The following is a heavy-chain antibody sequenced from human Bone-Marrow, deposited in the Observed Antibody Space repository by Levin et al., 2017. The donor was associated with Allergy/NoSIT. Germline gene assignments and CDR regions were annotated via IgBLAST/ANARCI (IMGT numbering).Heavy chain of an antibody. V-gene: IGHV3-9*01. CDR2: ITWNSRRI. J-gene: IGHJ3*01. Sequence: SCTTAGFTFDDYALHWVRQAPGKGLEWLAGITWNSRRIDYAESVRGRFTISRDNAKNSLYLQMDSLRSEDTALYFCAKAKWELSSLDGFDVRGQGTMVTVSS. D-gene: IGHD4-23*01. CDR1: GFTFDDYA. CDR3: AKAKWELSSLDGFDV.